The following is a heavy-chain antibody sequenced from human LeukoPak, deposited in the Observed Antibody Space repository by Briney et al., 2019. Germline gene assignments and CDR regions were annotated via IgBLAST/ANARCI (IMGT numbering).Heavy chain of an antibody. CDR1: GYTLTELS. V-gene: IGHV1-24*01. D-gene: IGHD3-10*01. Sequence: ASVKVSCKVSGYTLTELSMHWVRQAPGKGLEWMGGFDPEDGETIYAQKFQGRVTMTEDTSTDTAYMELSSLRSEDTAVYYSATDQGLYGSGKPLPADYWGQGTLVTVSS. J-gene: IGHJ4*02. CDR3: ATDQGLYGSGKPLPADY. CDR2: FDPEDGET.